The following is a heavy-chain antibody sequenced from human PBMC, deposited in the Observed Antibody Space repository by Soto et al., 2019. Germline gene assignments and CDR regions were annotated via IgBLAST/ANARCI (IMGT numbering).Heavy chain of an antibody. CDR3: ASPFTSMVRGDNYYYYGMDV. CDR2: IYYSGST. CDR1: GGSISSSSYY. V-gene: IGHV4-39*01. D-gene: IGHD3-10*01. J-gene: IGHJ6*02. Sequence: SETLSLTGTVSGGSISSSSYYWGWIRQPPGKGLEWIGSIYYSGSTYYNPSLKSRVTISVDTSKNQFSLKLSSVTAADTAVYYCASPFTSMVRGDNYYYYGMDVWGQGTTVTVSS.